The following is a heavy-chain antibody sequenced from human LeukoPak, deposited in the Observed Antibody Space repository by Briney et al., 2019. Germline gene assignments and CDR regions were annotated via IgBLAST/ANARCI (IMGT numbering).Heavy chain of an antibody. Sequence: GASVKVSCKASGYTFTSYDINWVRQAPGQGLEWMGWINPNSGGTNYAQKFQGRVTMTRDTSISTAYMELSRLRSDDTAVYYCARQSLMTTVTTRYFGYWGQGILVTVSS. J-gene: IGHJ4*02. CDR2: INPNSGGT. CDR3: ARQSLMTTVTTRYFGY. V-gene: IGHV1-2*02. CDR1: GYTFTSYD. D-gene: IGHD4-17*01.